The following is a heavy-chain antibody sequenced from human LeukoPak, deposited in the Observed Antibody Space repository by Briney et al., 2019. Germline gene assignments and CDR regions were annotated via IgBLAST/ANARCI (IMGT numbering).Heavy chain of an antibody. V-gene: IGHV4-39*02. CDR2: IYYSGST. CDR3: AREWVRDCSSTSCYTTGNWFDP. Sequence: PSESLSLTCTVSGGSISSSSYYWGWIRQPPGKGLEWIGSIYYSGSTYYNPSLKSRVTISVDTSKNQFSLKLSSVTAADTAVYYCAREWVRDCSSTSCYTTGNWFDPWGQGTLVTVSS. D-gene: IGHD2-2*02. CDR1: GGSISSSSYY. J-gene: IGHJ5*02.